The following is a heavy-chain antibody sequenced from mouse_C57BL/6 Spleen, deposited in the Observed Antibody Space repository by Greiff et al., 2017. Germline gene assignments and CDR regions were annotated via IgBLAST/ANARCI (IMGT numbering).Heavy chain of an antibody. J-gene: IGHJ2*01. D-gene: IGHD4-1*01. CDR3: ARSPLTGTLGYFDY. CDR2: IRNKANGYTT. V-gene: IGHV7-3*01. CDR1: GFTFTDYY. Sequence: EVQLVESGGGLVQPGGSLSLSCAASGFTFTDYYMSWVRQPPGKALEWLGFIRNKANGYTTEYSASVKGRFTISRDNSQSILYLQMNALRAEDSATYYCARSPLTGTLGYFDYWGQGTTLTVSS.